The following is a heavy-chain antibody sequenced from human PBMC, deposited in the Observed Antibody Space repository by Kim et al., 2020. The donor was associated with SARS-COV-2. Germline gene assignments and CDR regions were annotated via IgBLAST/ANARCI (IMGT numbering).Heavy chain of an antibody. D-gene: IGHD6-19*01. CDR1: GFTFSSYA. CDR3: AKGRASGLYYFDY. CDR2: ISGSGGST. V-gene: IGHV3-23*01. Sequence: GGSLRLSCAASGFTFSSYAMSWVRQAPGKGLEWVSAISGSGGSTYYADSVKGRFTISRDNSKNTLYLQMNSLRAEDTAVYDCAKGRASGLYYFDYWGQGTLVTVSS. J-gene: IGHJ4*02.